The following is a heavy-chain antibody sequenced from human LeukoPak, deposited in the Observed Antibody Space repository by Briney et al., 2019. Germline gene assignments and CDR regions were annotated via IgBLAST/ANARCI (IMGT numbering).Heavy chain of an antibody. CDR2: IKSKTDGGTT. Sequence: GGSLRLSCAASGFTFNNAWMSWVRQAPGKGLEWVGRIKSKTDGGTTEYAAPVKDRFSISRDDSKNTLYPQMNSLKTEDTAVYYCSRDSFDWGQGTLVTVSS. V-gene: IGHV3-15*01. D-gene: IGHD2-15*01. J-gene: IGHJ4*02. CDR3: SRDSFD. CDR1: GFTFNNAW.